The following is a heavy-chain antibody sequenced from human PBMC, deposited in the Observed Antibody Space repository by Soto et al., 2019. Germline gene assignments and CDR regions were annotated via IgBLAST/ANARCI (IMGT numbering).Heavy chain of an antibody. CDR2: IIPIFGRT. Sequence: QVQLVQSGAEVKKPGSSVKVSCKASGGTFSTYAITWVQQAPGQGLEWLGGIIPIFGRTDYARKFQGRVTITAAESTSTVFIELSSLTSEDTAVYYCARGVGAYYFDYWGQGTLVTVSS. CDR3: ARGVGAYYFDY. D-gene: IGHD1-26*01. J-gene: IGHJ4*02. CDR1: GGTFSTYA. V-gene: IGHV1-69*01.